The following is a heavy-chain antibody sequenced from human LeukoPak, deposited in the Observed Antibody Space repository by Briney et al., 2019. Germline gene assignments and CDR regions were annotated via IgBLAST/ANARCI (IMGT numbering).Heavy chain of an antibody. CDR2: IKEDGRQI. J-gene: IGHJ5*02. CDR1: GFAFRTYW. Sequence: GGSLRLSCEASGFAFRTYWMSWVRQAPGKGPEWVANIKEDGRQIVFVDSVRGRFTIFRDNAKNSLYLQMNGLRVEDSAIYYCARGSSANWFDPWGQGTLVSVSS. CDR3: ARGSSANWFDP. V-gene: IGHV3-7*03. D-gene: IGHD6-19*01.